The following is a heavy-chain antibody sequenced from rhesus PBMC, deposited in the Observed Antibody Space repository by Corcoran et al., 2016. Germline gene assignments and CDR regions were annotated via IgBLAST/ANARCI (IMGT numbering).Heavy chain of an antibody. CDR2: IYLDDDK. D-gene: IGHD1-26*01. Sequence: QVTLKESGLALVKPTQTLTLTCTFSGFSLTTSGMGVGWIRQPPEKALEWLALIYLDDDKRYSTSLKSRLTISKDTSKNQVVLTMTNMDPVDTATYYCARYNWNYGYFDYWGQGVLVTVSS. CDR1: GFSLTTSGMG. V-gene: IGHV2-174*01. CDR3: ARYNWNYGYFDY. J-gene: IGHJ4*01.